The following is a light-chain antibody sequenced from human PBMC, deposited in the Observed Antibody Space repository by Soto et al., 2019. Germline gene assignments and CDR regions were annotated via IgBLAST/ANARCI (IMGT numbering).Light chain of an antibody. Sequence: NHMTQSPSSLAAFIGDRGNITCRASQGIRNDLGWYQQKPGKAPKLLIYAASSLQSGVPSRFSGSGSETDFTLTISSLQPEDFATYSCQQSYTTTGTFGQGPKVDI. CDR2: AAS. V-gene: IGKV1-39*01. J-gene: IGKJ1*01. CDR3: QQSYTTTGT. CDR1: QGIRND.